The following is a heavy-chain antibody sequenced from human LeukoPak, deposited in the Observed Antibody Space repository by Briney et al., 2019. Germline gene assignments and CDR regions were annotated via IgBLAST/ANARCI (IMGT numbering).Heavy chain of an antibody. Sequence: ASVKVSCKASGYTFTGYYKHWVRQAPGQGLEWMGWINPNSGGTNYAQKFQGRVTMTRDTSISTAYMELSRLRSDDTAVYYCARSPRARLYLFDYWGQGTLVTVSS. CDR3: ARSPRARLYLFDY. CDR1: GYTFTGYY. V-gene: IGHV1-2*02. D-gene: IGHD2-8*01. CDR2: INPNSGGT. J-gene: IGHJ4*02.